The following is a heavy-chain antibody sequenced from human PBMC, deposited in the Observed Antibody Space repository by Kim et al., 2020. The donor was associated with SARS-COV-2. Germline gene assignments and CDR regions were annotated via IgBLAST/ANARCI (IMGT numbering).Heavy chain of an antibody. CDR1: GFTFSSYA. CDR2: ISGSGGST. D-gene: IGHD3-22*01. J-gene: IGHJ4*02. CDR3: AKDTNYYDSSGHLDY. Sequence: GGSLRLSCAASGFTFSSYAMSWVRQAPGKGLEWVSAISGSGGSTYYADSVKGRFTISRDNSKNTLYLQMNSLRAEDTAVYYCAKDTNYYDSSGHLDYWGQGTLVTVSS. V-gene: IGHV3-23*01.